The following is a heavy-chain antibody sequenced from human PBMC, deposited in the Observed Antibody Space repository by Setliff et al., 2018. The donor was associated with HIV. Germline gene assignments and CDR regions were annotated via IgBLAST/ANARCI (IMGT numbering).Heavy chain of an antibody. CDR2: INTNTENP. D-gene: IGHD3-3*01. CDR3: ARAQALLRVYYMGV. CDR1: GYTFTKYG. Sequence: GASVKVSCKASGYTFTKYGISWVRQAPGQGLEWLGWINTNTENPTYAQGFTGRFVFSLDTSVSAAFLQISSLKAEDTAVYYCARAQALLRVYYMGVWGKRDHGHRLL. J-gene: IGHJ6*03. V-gene: IGHV7-4-1*02.